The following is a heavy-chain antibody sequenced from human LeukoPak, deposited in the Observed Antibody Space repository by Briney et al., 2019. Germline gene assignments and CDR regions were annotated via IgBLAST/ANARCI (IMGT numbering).Heavy chain of an antibody. J-gene: IGHJ5*02. CDR3: AKETPNTGWFDP. D-gene: IGHD1-14*01. Sequence: ASVKVSCKASGHTFTTYYVHLVRQAPGQGLEWMGVINPSGDGTNYPQRFQGRVTLTRDTSTSTVYTELTSLRSEDTAMYYCAKETPNTGWFDPWGQGTLVTVSS. V-gene: IGHV1-46*01. CDR1: GHTFTTYY. CDR2: INPSGDGT.